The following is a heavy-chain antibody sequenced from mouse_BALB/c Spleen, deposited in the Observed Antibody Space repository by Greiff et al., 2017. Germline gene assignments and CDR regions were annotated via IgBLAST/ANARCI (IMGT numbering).Heavy chain of an antibody. D-gene: IGHD2-1*01. CDR2: IDPANGNT. J-gene: IGHJ4*01. CDR1: GFNIKDTY. CDR3: ARGGGNYGGDYAMDY. Sequence: VQLQQSGAELVKPGASVKLSCTASGFNIKDTYMHWVKQRPEQGLEWIGRIDPANGNTKYDPKFQGKATITADTSSNTAYLQLSSLTSEDTAVCYCARGGGNYGGDYAMDYWGQGTSVTVSS. V-gene: IGHV14-3*02.